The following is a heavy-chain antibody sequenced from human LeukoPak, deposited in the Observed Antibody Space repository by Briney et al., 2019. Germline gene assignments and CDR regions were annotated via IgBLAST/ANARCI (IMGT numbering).Heavy chain of an antibody. V-gene: IGHV4-34*01. CDR3: ARAMVRGVIHFDY. J-gene: IGHJ4*02. Sequence: SETLSLTCAVYGGSLSDYYWGWIRQPPGKGLEWIGSIYYSGSTYYNPSLKSRVTMSVDTSKNQFSLKLSSVTAADTAVYYCARAMVRGVIHFDYWGQGTLVTVSS. D-gene: IGHD3-10*01. CDR2: IYYSGST. CDR1: GGSLSDYY.